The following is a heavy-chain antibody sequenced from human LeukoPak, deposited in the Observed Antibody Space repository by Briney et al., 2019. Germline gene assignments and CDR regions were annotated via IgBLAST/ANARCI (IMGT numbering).Heavy chain of an antibody. Sequence: GASVKVSCKASGYTFTGYYMHWVRQAPGQGLEWMGGFDPEDGETIYAQKFQGRVTMTEDTSTDTAYMELSSLRSEDTAVYYCATFGVVTNYYYYMDVWGKGTTVTVSS. V-gene: IGHV1-24*01. CDR1: GYTFTGYY. J-gene: IGHJ6*03. CDR2: FDPEDGET. D-gene: IGHD3-3*01. CDR3: ATFGVVTNYYYYMDV.